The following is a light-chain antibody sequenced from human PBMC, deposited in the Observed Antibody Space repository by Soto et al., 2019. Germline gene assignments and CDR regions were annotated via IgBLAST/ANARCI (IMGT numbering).Light chain of an antibody. J-gene: IGKJ5*01. Sequence: EIVLTQSPATLSLSPWERATLSCRASQSVSSYLAWYQQKPGQAPRLLIYDASNRATGIPARFSGSGSGTDFTLTISSLEPEDFAVYYCQQRSNWPLTLGQGTRLEIK. CDR1: QSVSSY. CDR3: QQRSNWPLT. CDR2: DAS. V-gene: IGKV3-11*01.